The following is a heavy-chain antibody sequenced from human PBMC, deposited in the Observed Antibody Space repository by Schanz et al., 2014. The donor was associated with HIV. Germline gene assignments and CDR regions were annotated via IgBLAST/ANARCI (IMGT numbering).Heavy chain of an antibody. J-gene: IGHJ4*02. CDR1: GFMFSSYG. CDR3: ARGLGY. CDR2: IHSGGST. Sequence: EVQLMESGGASVKPGGSLRLSCAASGFMFSSYGMGWVRQAPGKGLEWVSIIHSGGSTYYADSVKGRFTISRDSSKNTLFLQMNSLRAEDTAVYYCARGLGYWGQGTLVTVSS. V-gene: IGHV3-66*01.